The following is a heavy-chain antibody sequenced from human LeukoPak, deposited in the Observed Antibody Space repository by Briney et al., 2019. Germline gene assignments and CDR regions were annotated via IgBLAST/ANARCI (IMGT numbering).Heavy chain of an antibody. CDR2: ISSSSSYI. CDR3: ARDLYYYDSSGGIDY. J-gene: IGHJ4*02. Sequence: PGGSLRLSCAASGFTFSSYSMNWARRAPGKGLEWVSSISSSSSYIYYADSVKGRFTISRDNAKNSLYLQMNSLRAEDTAVYYCARDLYYYDSSGGIDYWGQGTLVTVSS. CDR1: GFTFSSYS. D-gene: IGHD3-22*01. V-gene: IGHV3-21*01.